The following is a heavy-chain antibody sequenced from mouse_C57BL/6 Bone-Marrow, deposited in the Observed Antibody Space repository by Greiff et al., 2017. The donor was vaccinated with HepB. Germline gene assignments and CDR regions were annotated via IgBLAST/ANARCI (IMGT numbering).Heavy chain of an antibody. CDR1: GFTFSDYY. CDR3: AREGEVRFDY. D-gene: IGHD2-14*01. Sequence: EVKLVESEGGLVQPGSSMKLSCTASGFTFSDYYMAWVRQVPEKGLEWVANINYDGSSTYYLDSLKSRFIISRDNAKNILYLQMSSLKSEDTATYYCAREGEVRFDYWGQGTTLTVSS. J-gene: IGHJ2*01. V-gene: IGHV5-16*01. CDR2: INYDGSST.